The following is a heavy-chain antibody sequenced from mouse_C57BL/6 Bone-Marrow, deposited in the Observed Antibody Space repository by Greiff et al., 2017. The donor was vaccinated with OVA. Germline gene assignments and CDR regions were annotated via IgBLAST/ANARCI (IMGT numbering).Heavy chain of an antibody. D-gene: IGHD1-1*01. CDR3: ARWITTVVADWYFDV. Sequence: EVHLVESGGGLVKPGGSLKLSCAASGFTFSDYGMHWVRQAPEKGLEWVAYISSGSSTIYYADTVKSRFTISRDHAQNTLFLQMTSLRSEDTAMYYCARWITTVVADWYFDVWGTGTTVTVSS. CDR2: ISSGSSTI. J-gene: IGHJ1*03. CDR1: GFTFSDYG. V-gene: IGHV5-17*01.